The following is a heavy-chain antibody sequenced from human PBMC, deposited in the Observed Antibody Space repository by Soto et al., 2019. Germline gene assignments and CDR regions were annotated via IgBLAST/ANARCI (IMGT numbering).Heavy chain of an antibody. D-gene: IGHD6-13*01. Sequence: QVQLVESGGGLVKPGWSLRLSCAASGFTFSDYYMSWIRQAPGEGLQWLSYISSSSSYINYADSVKGRFTISRDNAKNSLYLQMSRLRAEDTAVDYCAREGPGSSSWYVDSWGQGTLVTVSS. J-gene: IGHJ4*02. V-gene: IGHV3-11*05. CDR3: AREGPGSSSWYVDS. CDR2: ISSSSSYI. CDR1: GFTFSDYY.